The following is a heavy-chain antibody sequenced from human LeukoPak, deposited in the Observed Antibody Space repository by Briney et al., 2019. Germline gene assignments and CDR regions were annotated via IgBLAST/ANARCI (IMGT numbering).Heavy chain of an antibody. V-gene: IGHV3-13*01. CDR3: ARVAKERVGGVYYFDY. Sequence: GGSLRLSCAASGFTFSDYDMHWVRQATGKGLEWVSAIGTAGDTYYTGSVKGPFTISRENAKNSLYLQMNSLRAGDTAVYYCARVAKERVGGVYYFDYWGQGTLVTVSS. D-gene: IGHD1-1*01. J-gene: IGHJ4*02. CDR2: IGTAGDT. CDR1: GFTFSDYD.